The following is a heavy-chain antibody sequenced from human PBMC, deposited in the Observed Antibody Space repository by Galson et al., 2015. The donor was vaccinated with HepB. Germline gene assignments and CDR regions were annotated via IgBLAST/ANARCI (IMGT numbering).Heavy chain of an antibody. CDR2: IKQDGSEK. CDR3: ARVHAWGSGAAAGTPGAY. CDR1: GFTFSSYW. D-gene: IGHD6-13*01. J-gene: IGHJ4*02. Sequence: SLRLSCAASGFTFSSYWMSWVRQAPGKGLEWVANIKQDGSEKYYVDSVKGRFTISRDNAKNSLYLQMNSLRAEDTAVYYCARVHAWGSGAAAGTPGAYWGQGTLVTVSS. V-gene: IGHV3-7*03.